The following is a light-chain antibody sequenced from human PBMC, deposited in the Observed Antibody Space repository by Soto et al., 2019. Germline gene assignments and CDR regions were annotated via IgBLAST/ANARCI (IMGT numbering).Light chain of an antibody. J-gene: IGLJ1*01. CDR2: EVS. CDR3: SSYTTSNTYL. CDR1: SSDVGSYNR. Sequence: QSALTQPPSVSGSPGQSVTISCTGTSSDVGSYNRVSWYQQPPGTAPKLIIYEVSNRPSGVPDRFSGSKSGNTASLTISGLQAEDEADYYCSSYTTSNTYLFGTGTRSPS. V-gene: IGLV2-18*02.